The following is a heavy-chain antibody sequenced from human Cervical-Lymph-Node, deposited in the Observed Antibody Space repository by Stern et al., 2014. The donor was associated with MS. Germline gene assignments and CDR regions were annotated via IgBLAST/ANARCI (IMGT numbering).Heavy chain of an antibody. CDR3: AKDSQSRTTYHYYGMDV. D-gene: IGHD1-1*01. J-gene: IGHJ6*02. CDR1: GFIFRTYG. V-gene: IGHV3-30*18. CDR2: IQFDGNDK. Sequence: VQLVESGGGVVQPGRSLRLSCAASGFIFRTYGMPWVRQAPGKGLEWAAVIQFDGNDKYSADSVKGRFTISRDNSKNTLYLQMNSLKTEDTAVYYCAKDSQSRTTYHYYGMDVWGQGTTVAVSS.